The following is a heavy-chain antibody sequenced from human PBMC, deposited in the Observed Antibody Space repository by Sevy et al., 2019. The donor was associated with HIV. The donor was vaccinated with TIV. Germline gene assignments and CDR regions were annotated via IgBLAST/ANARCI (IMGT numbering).Heavy chain of an antibody. D-gene: IGHD2-15*01. CDR2: ISGSGGST. CDR1: GFTFSSYA. Sequence: GGSLRLSCAASGFTFSSYAMSWVRQAPGKGLEWVSAISGSGGSTYYADSVKGRFTISRDNSKNTLYLQMNSLRAEDTAVYYCAKSIVYCSGGSCYPQDWGQGTLVTVSS. J-gene: IGHJ4*02. CDR3: AKSIVYCSGGSCYPQD. V-gene: IGHV3-23*01.